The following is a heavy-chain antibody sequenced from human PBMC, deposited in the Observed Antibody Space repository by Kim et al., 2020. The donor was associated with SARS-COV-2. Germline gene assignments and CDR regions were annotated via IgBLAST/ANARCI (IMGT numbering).Heavy chain of an antibody. V-gene: IGHV4-59*01. CDR2: T. D-gene: IGHD6-19*01. J-gene: IGHJ4*02. CDR3: ARVYSSGSGDY. Sequence: THDSPPLTSRVTISVDTSKTQFSLKLSSVTAADTAVYYCARVYSSGSGDYWGQGTLVTVSS.